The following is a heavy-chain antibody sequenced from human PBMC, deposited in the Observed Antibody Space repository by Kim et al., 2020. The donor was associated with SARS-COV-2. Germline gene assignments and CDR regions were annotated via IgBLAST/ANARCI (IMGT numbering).Heavy chain of an antibody. D-gene: IGHD5-18*01. J-gene: IGHJ5*02. V-gene: IGHV4-59*01. Sequence: SETLSLTCTVSGGSISSYYWSWIRQPPGKGLEWIGYIYYSGSTNYNPSLKSRVTISVDTSKNQFSLKLSSVTAADTAVYYCARAQLWSYNWFDPWGQGTLVTVSS. CDR3: ARAQLWSYNWFDP. CDR2: IYYSGST. CDR1: GGSISSYY.